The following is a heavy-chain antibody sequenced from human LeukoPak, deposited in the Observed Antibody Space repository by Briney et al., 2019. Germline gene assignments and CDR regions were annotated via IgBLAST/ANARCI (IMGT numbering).Heavy chain of an antibody. D-gene: IGHD3-3*01. V-gene: IGHV4-39*01. CDR2: IYYSGST. CDR1: GGSISSSSYY. CDR3: ARQAIFGVVIAFRGYYFDY. J-gene: IGHJ4*01. Sequence: SETLSLTCTVSGGSISSSSYYWGWIRQPPGKGLEWIGSIYYSGSTYYNPSLKSRVTISVDTSKSQFSLKLSSVTAADTAVYYCARQAIFGVVIAFRGYYFDYWGQGTLVTVSS.